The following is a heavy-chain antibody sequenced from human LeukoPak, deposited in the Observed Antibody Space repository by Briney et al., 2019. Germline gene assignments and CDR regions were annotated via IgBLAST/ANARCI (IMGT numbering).Heavy chain of an antibody. J-gene: IGHJ4*02. CDR1: GITVTTNY. CDR2: IYSGGST. CDR3: ARGLGGFSFDQ. Sequence: PGGSLRLSCAASGITVTTNYWSWVRLAPGKGLEWVSVIYSGGSTYFADSVKGRFTISRDNSKNTLYLQMNSLRGEDTAVYYCARGLGGFSFDQWGQGTLVTVSS. V-gene: IGHV3-66*01. D-gene: IGHD3-10*01.